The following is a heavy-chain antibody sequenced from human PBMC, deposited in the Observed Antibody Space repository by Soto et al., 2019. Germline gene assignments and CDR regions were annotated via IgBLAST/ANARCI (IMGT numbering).Heavy chain of an antibody. Sequence: QVQLQESGPGLVKPSQTLSLTCTVSGGSISSGDYYWSWIRQPPGKGLEWIGYIYYSGSTYYNPTLKSRVTISVDTSKNQFSLKLSSVTAADTAVYYCARDEEGYCSSTSCYTGWFDPWGQGTLVTVSS. CDR3: ARDEEGYCSSTSCYTGWFDP. J-gene: IGHJ5*02. CDR2: IYYSGST. CDR1: GGSISSGDYY. D-gene: IGHD2-2*02. V-gene: IGHV4-30-4*01.